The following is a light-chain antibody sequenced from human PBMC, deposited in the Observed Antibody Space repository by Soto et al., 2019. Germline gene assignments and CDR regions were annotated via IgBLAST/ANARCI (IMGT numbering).Light chain of an antibody. V-gene: IGKV3-20*01. CDR3: QQYGSAPLT. Sequence: EIVLTQSPGTLSLSPGERATLSCRASQSVSSSFLAWYQQKPGQAPRPLIYGASSRATGIPDRFSGSGSGTDFTVTISRLEPEDVAVYYCQQYGSAPLTFGGGTKVEIK. CDR2: GAS. J-gene: IGKJ4*01. CDR1: QSVSSSF.